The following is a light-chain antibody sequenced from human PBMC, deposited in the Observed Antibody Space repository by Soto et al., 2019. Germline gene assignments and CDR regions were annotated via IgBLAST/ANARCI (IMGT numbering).Light chain of an antibody. V-gene: IGKV1-39*01. CDR1: QYINNY. Sequence: DIQMTQSPSSLSTSVGDRVTITCRASQYINNYLNWYQQKPGKAPKLLIFAAYNLQSGVPSRFSGSGSGTDFTLNISSLQPEDFATYSCQKSYSTPQYTFGQGTKLDMK. CDR3: QKSYSTPQYT. CDR2: AAY. J-gene: IGKJ2*01.